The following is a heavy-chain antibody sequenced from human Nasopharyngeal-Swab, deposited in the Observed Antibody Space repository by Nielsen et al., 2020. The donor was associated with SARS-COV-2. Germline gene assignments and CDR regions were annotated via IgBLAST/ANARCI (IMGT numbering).Heavy chain of an antibody. V-gene: IGHV3-30*04. CDR1: GFNFHTYA. D-gene: IGHD4-17*01. CDR3: ARGKDGVYYYYGMDV. CDR2: ISYDGSNQ. J-gene: IGHJ6*02. Sequence: GGSLRLSCVASGFNFHTYALHWVRQAPGKGLEWVAIISYDGSNQFYADSVKGQFTISRDNSKNTLYLQMNSLRREDTAIYYCARGKDGVYYYYGMDVWGQGTTVTVSS.